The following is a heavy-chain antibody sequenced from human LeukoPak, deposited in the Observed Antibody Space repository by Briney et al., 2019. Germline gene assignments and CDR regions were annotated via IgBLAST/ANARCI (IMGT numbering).Heavy chain of an antibody. V-gene: IGHV6-1*01. Sequence: SRTLSLTCALSGDIISSGSSAWNWIRQSPSRGLEWLGRTYYRSTWYNDYAVSVKGRITVDPDTSKNQFSLQLNSVTPEDTAVYYCARGHYSTFDYWGQGALVTVSS. CDR1: GDIISSGSSA. CDR2: TYYRSTWYN. D-gene: IGHD2-15*01. CDR3: ARGHYSTFDY. J-gene: IGHJ4*02.